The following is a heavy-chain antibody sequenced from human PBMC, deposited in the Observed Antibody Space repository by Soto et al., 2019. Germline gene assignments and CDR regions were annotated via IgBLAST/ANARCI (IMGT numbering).Heavy chain of an antibody. V-gene: IGHV1-18*01. CDR2: ISAYNGNT. Sequence: ASVKVSCKASGYTFTSYGISWVRQAPGQGLEWMGWISAYNGNTNYAQKLQGRVTMTTDTSTSTAYMELTSLRSDDTAVYYCARESNYSGDYGDYGYYYYYYMDVWGKGTTVTVSS. CDR1: GYTFTSYG. CDR3: ARESNYSGDYGDYGYYYYYYMDV. D-gene: IGHD4-17*01. J-gene: IGHJ6*03.